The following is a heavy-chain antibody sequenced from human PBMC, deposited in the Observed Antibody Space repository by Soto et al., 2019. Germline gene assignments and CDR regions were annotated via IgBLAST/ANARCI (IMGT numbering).Heavy chain of an antibody. V-gene: IGHV3-23*01. D-gene: IGHD2-15*01. Sequence: EVQLLDGGGGLVQPGGSLRLSCTVSGFTFTTYAMGWVRQAPGTGLEWVSGISGSGGTTYYADSVKGHFTISRDNSKNTVYLQMNSLRAVDSAVYYCVKEGYCNGGTCYIDIWGQGTLVTVSS. J-gene: IGHJ4*02. CDR3: VKEGYCNGGTCYIDI. CDR1: GFTFTTYA. CDR2: ISGSGGTT.